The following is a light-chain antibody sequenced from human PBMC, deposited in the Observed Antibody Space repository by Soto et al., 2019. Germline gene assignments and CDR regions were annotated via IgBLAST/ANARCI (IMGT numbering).Light chain of an antibody. CDR2: GAS. J-gene: IGKJ1*01. V-gene: IGKV3-15*01. CDR1: QSVRSN. CDR3: QQYNIWPQT. Sequence: EIVMTQSPATLSVSPGERATLSCRVSQSVRSNLAWYQQTPGQAPRILIYGASTRATGIPARFSGSGAGTEFTRTISSLQSEDFEVYVCQQYNIWPQTFGQGTKVDIK.